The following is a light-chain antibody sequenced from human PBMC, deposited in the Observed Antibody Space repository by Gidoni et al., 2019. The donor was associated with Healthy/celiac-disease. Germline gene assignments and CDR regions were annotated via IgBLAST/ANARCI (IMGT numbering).Light chain of an antibody. J-gene: IGKJ4*01. CDR1: QSVSSSY. Sequence: ETGLTQSPGTLSLSPEERASLSSRARQSVSSSYLAWYQQKPGQAPRLLIYGASSRATGIPDRFSGSGSGTDFTLTISRLEPEDFAMYYCQQYGSSLRRTFGGGTKVEIK. V-gene: IGKV3-20*01. CDR2: GAS. CDR3: QQYGSSLRRT.